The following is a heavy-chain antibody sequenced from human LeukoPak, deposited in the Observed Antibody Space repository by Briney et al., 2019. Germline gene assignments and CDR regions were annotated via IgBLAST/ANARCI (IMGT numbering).Heavy chain of an antibody. Sequence: GASVKVSCKASGYTFTGYYMHWVRQAPGQGLEWMGWVNPNSGNTGYAQKFQGRVTMTRNTSISTAYMELSSLRSEDTAVYYCARGVDYVDMDIWGQGTMVTVSS. CDR1: GYTFTGYY. J-gene: IGHJ3*02. CDR3: ARGVDYVDMDI. CDR2: VNPNSGNT. D-gene: IGHD4-17*01. V-gene: IGHV1-8*02.